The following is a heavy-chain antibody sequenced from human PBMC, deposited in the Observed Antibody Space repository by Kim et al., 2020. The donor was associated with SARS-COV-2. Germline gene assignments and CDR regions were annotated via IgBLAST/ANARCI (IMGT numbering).Heavy chain of an antibody. D-gene: IGHD3-9*01. CDR2: GNT. J-gene: IGHJ4*02. V-gene: IGHV1-18*01. CDR3: ARVRLRYFDY. Sequence: GNTNYAQKLQGRVTMTTDTSTSTAYMELRSRRSDDTAVYYCARVRLRYFDYWGQGTLVTVSS.